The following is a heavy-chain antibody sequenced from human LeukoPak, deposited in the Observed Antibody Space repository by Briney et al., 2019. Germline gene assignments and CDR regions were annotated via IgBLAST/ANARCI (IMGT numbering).Heavy chain of an antibody. CDR3: ARGAGPRLLFDY. D-gene: IGHD1-26*01. CDR2: IYHSGST. V-gene: IGHV4-30-2*01. Sequence: SQTLSLTCAVSGGSISSGGYSWIWIRQPPGKGLEWIGYIYHSGSTYYNPSLKSRVTISVDRSKNQFSLKLSSVTAADTAVYYCARGAGPRLLFDYWGQGTLVTVSS. CDR1: GGSISSGGYS. J-gene: IGHJ4*02.